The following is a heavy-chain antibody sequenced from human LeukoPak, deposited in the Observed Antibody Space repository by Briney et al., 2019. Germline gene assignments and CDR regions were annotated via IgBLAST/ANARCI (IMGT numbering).Heavy chain of an antibody. CDR3: ATDRWIQLWPHFDY. D-gene: IGHD5-18*01. CDR1: GHTLTELS. Sequence: ASVKVSCKVSGHTLTELSMHWVRQAPGKGLEWMGGFDPEDGETIYAQKFQGRVTMTEDTSTDTAYMELSSLRSEDTAVYYCATDRWIQLWPHFDYWGQGTLVTVSS. CDR2: FDPEDGET. J-gene: IGHJ4*02. V-gene: IGHV1-24*01.